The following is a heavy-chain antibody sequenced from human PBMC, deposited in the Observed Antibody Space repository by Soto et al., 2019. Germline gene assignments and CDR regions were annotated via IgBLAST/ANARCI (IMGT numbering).Heavy chain of an antibody. V-gene: IGHV4-31*11. CDR2: IHYSGRT. CDR1: GGSITSGAYY. J-gene: IGHJ5*02. Sequence: PSETLSLTCAVSGGSITSGAYYWTWIRQHPGKGLEWIAYIHYSGRTYYNPSLKSRVTISVDTSNNQFSLKLSSVTAADTAVYYCARYYFDSSGYSNWFDPWGQGTLGTVSS. D-gene: IGHD3-22*01. CDR3: ARYYFDSSGYSNWFDP.